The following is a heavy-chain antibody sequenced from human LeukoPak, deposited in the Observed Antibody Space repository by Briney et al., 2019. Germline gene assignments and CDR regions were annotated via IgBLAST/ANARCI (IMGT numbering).Heavy chain of an antibody. CDR3: ARARPVGYCSGGSCSNWFDP. CDR1: GGSISSYY. Sequence: SETLSLTCTVSGGSISSYYWSWIRQPPGKGLEWIGYIYYSGSTNYNPSLKSRVTISVDTSKNQFSLKLSSVTAADTAVYYCARARPVGYCSGGSCSNWFDPWGQGTLVTVSS. D-gene: IGHD2-15*01. CDR2: IYYSGST. J-gene: IGHJ5*02. V-gene: IGHV4-59*12.